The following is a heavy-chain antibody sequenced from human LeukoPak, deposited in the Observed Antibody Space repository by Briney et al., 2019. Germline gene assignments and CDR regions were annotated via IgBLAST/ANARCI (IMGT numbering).Heavy chain of an antibody. D-gene: IGHD6-13*01. J-gene: IGHJ4*02. CDR1: GYTFTSYG. V-gene: IGHV1-18*01. CDR2: ISAYNGNT. CDR3: ARSNDPYSSSWYAFDY. Sequence: ASVKVSCKASGYTFTSYGISWVRQAPGQGLEWMGWISAYNGNTNYAQKLQGRVTMTTDTSTSTAYMELRSLRSDDTAVYYCARSNDPYSSSWYAFDYWGQGTLVTVSS.